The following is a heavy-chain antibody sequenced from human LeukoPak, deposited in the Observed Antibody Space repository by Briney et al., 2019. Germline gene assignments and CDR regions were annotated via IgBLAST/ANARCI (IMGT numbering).Heavy chain of an antibody. Sequence: PGRSLRLSCAASGFTFSSYAMHWVRQAPGKGLEWVAVISYDGSNKYYADSVKGRFTISRDNSKNTLYLQMNSLRAEDTAVYYCARTLKITMVRDSGMDVWGKGTTVTVSS. V-gene: IGHV3-30*04. CDR2: ISYDGSNK. CDR1: GFTFSSYA. CDR3: ARTLKITMVRDSGMDV. D-gene: IGHD3-10*01. J-gene: IGHJ6*04.